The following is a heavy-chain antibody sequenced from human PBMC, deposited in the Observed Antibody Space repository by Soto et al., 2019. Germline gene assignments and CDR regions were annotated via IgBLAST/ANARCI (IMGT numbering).Heavy chain of an antibody. D-gene: IGHD3-3*01. Sequence: EVQLVESGGGLVKPGGSLRLSCTASGFTFSNVGMHWVRQAAGKGLEWVGGIKSKTDGGTTDYAAPVKGRFTISRDDSKNTLYLQMHSLKTEDTVVYYCVTVAYYERSGGQGTLVTVSS. V-gene: IGHV3-15*07. CDR2: IKSKTDGGTT. CDR1: GFTFSNVG. J-gene: IGHJ4*02. CDR3: VTVAYYERS.